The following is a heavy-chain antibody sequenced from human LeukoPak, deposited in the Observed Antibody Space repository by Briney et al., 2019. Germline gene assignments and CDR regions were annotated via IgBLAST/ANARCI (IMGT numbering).Heavy chain of an antibody. CDR1: GGSISSYY. Sequence: SETLSLTCTVSGGSISSYYWSWIRQPPGKGLEWIGYIYYSGSTNYNPSLKSRVTISVDTSKNQFSLKLSSVTAADTAVYYCARGGSSYSNSVFFDYWGQGTLVTVSS. D-gene: IGHD6-6*01. CDR3: ARGGSSYSNSVFFDY. V-gene: IGHV4-59*01. J-gene: IGHJ4*02. CDR2: IYYSGST.